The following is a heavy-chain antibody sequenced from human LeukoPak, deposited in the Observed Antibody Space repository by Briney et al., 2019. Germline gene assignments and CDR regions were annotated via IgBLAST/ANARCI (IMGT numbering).Heavy chain of an antibody. CDR2: IYHSGST. D-gene: IGHD3-10*01. Sequence: PSETLSLTCAVSGYSISSGYYWGWIRQPPGKGLEWIGSIYHSGSTYYNPSLKSQVTISVDTSKNQFSLKLSSVTAADTAVYYCATRSSLGYYYYYMDVWGKGTTVTVSS. J-gene: IGHJ6*03. CDR3: ATRSSLGYYYYYMDV. V-gene: IGHV4-38-2*01. CDR1: GYSISSGYY.